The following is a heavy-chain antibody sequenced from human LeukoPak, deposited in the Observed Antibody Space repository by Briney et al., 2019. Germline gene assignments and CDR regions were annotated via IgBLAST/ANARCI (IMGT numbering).Heavy chain of an antibody. V-gene: IGHV4-59*08. Sequence: SETLSLTCTVSGGSISSYYWSWIRQPPGKGLEWIGYIHYSGTTNYNPSLKSRVTISVDTSKNQFSLKLRSVTAADTAVYYCANLTDDSRAYYFDYWGQGTLVTVSS. J-gene: IGHJ4*02. D-gene: IGHD3-22*01. CDR2: IHYSGTT. CDR3: ANLTDDSRAYYFDY. CDR1: GGSISSYY.